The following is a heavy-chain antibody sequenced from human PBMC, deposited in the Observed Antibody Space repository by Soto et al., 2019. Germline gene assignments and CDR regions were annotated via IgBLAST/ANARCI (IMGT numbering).Heavy chain of an antibody. V-gene: IGHV3-30-3*01. CDR3: ARDLGDYGRSNYYYYGMDV. Sequence: QVQLVESGGGVVQPGRSLRLSCAASGFTFSSYAMHWVRQAPGKGLECVAVISYDGSNKYYADSVKGRFTISRDNSKNTLYLQMNSLRAEDTAVYYCARDLGDYGRSNYYYYGMDVWGQGTTVTVS. CDR2: ISYDGSNK. CDR1: GFTFSSYA. J-gene: IGHJ6*02. D-gene: IGHD4-17*01.